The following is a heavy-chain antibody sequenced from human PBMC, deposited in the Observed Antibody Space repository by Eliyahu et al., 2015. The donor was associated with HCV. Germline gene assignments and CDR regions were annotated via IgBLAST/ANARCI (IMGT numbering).Heavy chain of an antibody. CDR2: IITGXGAT. CDR1: GYTFTXHP. V-gene: IGHV1-3*04. Sequence: QVQLVQSGAEVKNPGASVRVSCXSSGYTFTXHPXHWMRQXPGQRLEWMGWIITGXGATKYSQRFQGRLTLTRDTSASTAYMEVVSLTSKDTAVYFCALRGDGYKYGPWGQGTLVTVSS. D-gene: IGHD5-24*01. J-gene: IGHJ4*02. CDR3: ALRGDGYKYGP.